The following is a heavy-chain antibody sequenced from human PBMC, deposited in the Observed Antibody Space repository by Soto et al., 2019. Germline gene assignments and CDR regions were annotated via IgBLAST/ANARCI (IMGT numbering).Heavy chain of an antibody. CDR1: GGSISRRSYY. Sequence: SETLSPTCTVSGGSISRRSYYWGWILQPPGKGLEWIGSIYYNGNTYYNPSLKSRVTISVDTSKNQFSLKLSSVTAADTAVYYCASRATVTTSIYYWGQGTLVTVSS. J-gene: IGHJ4*02. CDR3: ASRATVTTSIYY. D-gene: IGHD4-17*01. V-gene: IGHV4-39*01. CDR2: IYYNGNT.